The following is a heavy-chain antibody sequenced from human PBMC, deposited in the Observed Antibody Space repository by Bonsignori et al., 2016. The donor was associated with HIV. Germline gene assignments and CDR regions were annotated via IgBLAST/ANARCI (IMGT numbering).Heavy chain of an antibody. Sequence: VRQAPGKGLEWVASMTGSSGYKSYAGSVKGRFTISRDNAKNSLFLELNTLRAEDTAVYYCARGRERFLEWSGFDYLGQGTLVTVSS. D-gene: IGHD3-3*01. V-gene: IGHV3-21*01. CDR2: MTGSSGYK. J-gene: IGHJ4*02. CDR3: ARGRERFLEWSGFDY.